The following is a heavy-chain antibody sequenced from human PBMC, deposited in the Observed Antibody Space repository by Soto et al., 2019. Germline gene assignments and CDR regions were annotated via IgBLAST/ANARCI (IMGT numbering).Heavy chain of an antibody. CDR2: IWYDGSNK. CDR1: GFTFSSYG. Sequence: SGGGVVQPGRSLRLSCAASGFTFSSYGMHWVRQAPGKGLEWVAVIWYDGSNKYYADSVKGRFTISRDNSKNTLYLQMNSLRAEDTAVYYCARDREAAGFDYWGQGTLVTVSS. CDR3: ARDREAAGFDY. D-gene: IGHD6-13*01. J-gene: IGHJ4*02. V-gene: IGHV3-33*01.